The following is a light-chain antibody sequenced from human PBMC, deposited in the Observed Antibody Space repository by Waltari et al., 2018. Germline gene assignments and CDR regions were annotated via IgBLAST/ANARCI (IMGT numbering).Light chain of an antibody. J-gene: IGKJ2*01. V-gene: IGKV1-39*01. CDR1: ESNGSY. CDR3: QQSYSALGYT. CDR2: TAS. Sequence: DIQMTQSPSSLSASVGDTVTITCRAAESNGSYLSWYQQKPGKAPKLLISTASSLETGVPSRFSGSGSGTDFTLTISSLQPEDSATYYCQQSYSALGYTYGQGTKLEIK.